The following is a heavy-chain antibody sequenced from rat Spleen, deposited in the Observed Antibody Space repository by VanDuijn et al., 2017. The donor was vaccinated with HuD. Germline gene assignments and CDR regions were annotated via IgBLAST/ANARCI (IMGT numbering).Heavy chain of an antibody. Sequence: EVQLKESGPGLVQPSQTLSLTCTVPGFSLSSYGVIWVRQPPGKGLEWMGYINSAGSTDYNPSLKSRISITRDTSKNQFFLQVNSVTTEDTATYYCARSDGVHYYLPFADWGQGTLVTVSS. CDR1: GFSLSSYG. CDR2: INSAGST. J-gene: IGHJ3*01. CDR3: ARSDGVHYYLPFAD. D-gene: IGHD1-12*02. V-gene: IGHV3-3*01.